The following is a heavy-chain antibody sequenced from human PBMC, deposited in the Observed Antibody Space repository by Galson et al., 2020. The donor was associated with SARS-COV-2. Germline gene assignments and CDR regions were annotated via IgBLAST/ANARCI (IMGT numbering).Heavy chain of an antibody. CDR1: GYTFTSYG. Sequence: ASVKVSCKASGYTFTSYGISWVRQAPGQGLEWMGWISAHNGNTNYGQKFQGRVTMPTDTSTSTAYMELRSLRSDDTAVYYCARDLRDYYYYYMDAWGKGTTVTISS. CDR3: ARDLRDYYYYYMDA. V-gene: IGHV1-18*01. CDR2: ISAHNGNT. J-gene: IGHJ6*03.